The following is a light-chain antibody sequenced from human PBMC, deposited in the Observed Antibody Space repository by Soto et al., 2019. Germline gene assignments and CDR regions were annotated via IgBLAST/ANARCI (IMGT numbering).Light chain of an antibody. Sequence: SYELTQPPSVSVAPGQTARIACGGNNIGSKSVHWYQQKPGLAPVLVVYDDSDRPSGIPERFSGSNSGNTATLTISRVEAGDEADYYCQVWDTSSDHPRVFGTGTMSPS. CDR2: DDS. V-gene: IGLV3-21*02. CDR1: NIGSKS. J-gene: IGLJ1*01. CDR3: QVWDTSSDHPRV.